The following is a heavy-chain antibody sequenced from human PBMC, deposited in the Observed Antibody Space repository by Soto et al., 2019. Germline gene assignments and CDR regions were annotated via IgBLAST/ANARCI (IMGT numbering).Heavy chain of an antibody. CDR2: ISAYNGNT. J-gene: IGHJ6*02. CDR1: GYTFTSYG. CDR3: ARGRGDYSKDYYYYGMDV. D-gene: IGHD4-4*01. V-gene: IGHV1-18*01. Sequence: ASVKVSCKASGYTFTSYGIIWVRQAPGQGLEWMGWISAYNGNTNYAQKLQGRVTMTTDTSTSTAYMELRSLRSDDTAVYYCARGRGDYSKDYYYYGMDVWGQGTTVTVSS.